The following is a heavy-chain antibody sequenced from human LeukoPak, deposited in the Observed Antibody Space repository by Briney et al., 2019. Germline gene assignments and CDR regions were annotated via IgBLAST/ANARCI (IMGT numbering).Heavy chain of an antibody. CDR3: ARVDIAVGDFDY. J-gene: IGHJ4*02. Sequence: GGSLRLSCAASGFTFSSYWMHWVRQAPGKGLVWVSRINSDGSSTSYADSVKGRFTISRDNAKNTLYLQMNSLRAEDTAVYYCARVDIAVGDFDYWGQGTPVTVSS. CDR1: GFTFSSYW. CDR2: INSDGSST. V-gene: IGHV3-74*01. D-gene: IGHD6-19*01.